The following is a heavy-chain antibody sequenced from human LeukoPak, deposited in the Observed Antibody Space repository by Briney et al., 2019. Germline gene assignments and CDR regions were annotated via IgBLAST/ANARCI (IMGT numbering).Heavy chain of an antibody. J-gene: IGHJ4*02. CDR2: IIPIFGIA. CDR3: ERAGSYDSSDYYHEDS. Sequence: ASVKVSCKASGGTFSIDALSWVRQAPEQGREWMVRIIPIFGIANYAQNFQGRVTITADKSTSTVYMELRSLRAEDTAVYYCERAGSYDSSDYYHEDSWGQGTLVTVSS. V-gene: IGHV1-69*10. CDR1: GGTFSIDA. D-gene: IGHD3-22*01.